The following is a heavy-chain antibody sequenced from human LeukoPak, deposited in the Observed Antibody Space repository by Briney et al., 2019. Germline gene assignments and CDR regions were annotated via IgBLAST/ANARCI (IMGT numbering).Heavy chain of an antibody. V-gene: IGHV3-73*01. CDR1: GFTFSGSA. CDR3: TAPTGTTGY. Sequence: GGSLRLSCAASGFTFSGSAMHWVRQASGKGLEWVGRIRSKANSYATAYAASVKGRFTISRDDSKNTAYLQMNSPKTEDTAVYYCTAPTGTTGYWGQGTLVTVSS. D-gene: IGHD1-1*01. J-gene: IGHJ4*02. CDR2: IRSKANSYAT.